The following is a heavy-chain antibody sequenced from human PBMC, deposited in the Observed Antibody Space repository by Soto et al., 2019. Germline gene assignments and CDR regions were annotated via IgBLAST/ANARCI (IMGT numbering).Heavy chain of an antibody. CDR3: AKAGYYYYYGMDV. CDR1: GFTFSSYA. Sequence: GGSLRLSCAASGFTFSSYAMSWVRQAPGKGLEWVSAIGGSGGSTYYADSVKGRFTISRDNSKNTLYLQMNSLRAEDMAVYFCAKAGYYYYYGMDVWGQGTTVTVSS. V-gene: IGHV3-23*01. CDR2: IGGSGGST. J-gene: IGHJ6*02.